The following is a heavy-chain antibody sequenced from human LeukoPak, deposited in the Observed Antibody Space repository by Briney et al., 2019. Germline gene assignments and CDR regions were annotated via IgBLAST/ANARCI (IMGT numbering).Heavy chain of an antibody. Sequence: GGSPGLSCSASGFTFSSFAMFWVRQAPGKGLEYVSGISSDGGRTNYADSVKARFTISRDNSKVTLYLQMTSLRPEDTAIYYCVKDPSGNYFYFDYWGQGTLVTVSS. CDR1: GFTFSSFA. CDR2: ISSDGGRT. CDR3: VKDPSGNYFYFDY. D-gene: IGHD1-26*01. J-gene: IGHJ4*02. V-gene: IGHV3-64D*09.